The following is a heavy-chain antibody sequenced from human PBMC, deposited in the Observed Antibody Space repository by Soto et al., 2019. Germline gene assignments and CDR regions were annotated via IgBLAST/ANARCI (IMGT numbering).Heavy chain of an antibody. J-gene: IGHJ4*02. D-gene: IGHD2-15*01. CDR1: GFTFGSYW. Sequence: EVQLVESGGDLVQHGGSLRLSCAASGFTFGSYWMHWVRQAPGKGLVWVSRINSDGSTTNYGDSVKGRFTISRDNAKSTLYLQMNSLRAEDTAVYYCARAGWYRFDYWGQGTLLTVSS. CDR3: ARAGWYRFDY. CDR2: INSDGSTT. V-gene: IGHV3-74*01.